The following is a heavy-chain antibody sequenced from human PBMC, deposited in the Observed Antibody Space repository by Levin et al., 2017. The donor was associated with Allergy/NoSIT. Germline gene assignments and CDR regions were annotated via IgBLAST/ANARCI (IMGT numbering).Heavy chain of an antibody. D-gene: IGHD6-19*01. J-gene: IGHJ3*02. CDR1: GFTFSSYS. V-gene: IGHV3-21*01. CDR3: ARASEGVAGTTDDAFDI. CDR2: ISSSSSYI. Sequence: GGSLRLSCAASGFTFSSYSMNWVRQAPGKGLEWVSSISSSSSYIYYADSVKGRFTISRDNAKNSLYLQMNSLRAEDTAVYYCARASEGVAGTTDDAFDIWGQGTMVTVSS.